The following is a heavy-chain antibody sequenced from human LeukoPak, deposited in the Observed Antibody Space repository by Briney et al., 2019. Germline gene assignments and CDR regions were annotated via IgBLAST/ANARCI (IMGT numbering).Heavy chain of an antibody. CDR2: VHLDGRT. V-gene: IGHV4-4*02. CDR3: AREGGFYRPLDY. J-gene: IGHJ4*02. Sequence: SETLSLTCAVSGGSISSNNWWTWVRQPPGKGLEWIGEVHLDGRTNYNPSLESRLTMSVDVSENQVPLKLTSVTAADTAVYYCAREGGFYRPLDYSGQGTLVTVSS. D-gene: IGHD3-3*01. CDR1: GGSISSNNW.